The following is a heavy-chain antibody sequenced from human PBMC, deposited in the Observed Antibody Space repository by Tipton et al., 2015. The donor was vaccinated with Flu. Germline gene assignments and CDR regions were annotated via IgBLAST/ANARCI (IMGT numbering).Heavy chain of an antibody. Sequence: GLVKPSETLSLTCTVSGGSISRYYWSWIRQSVGKGPEWIGRTHTNGNTNYNSSFESRLTMSVDTSKSQFSMTLTSVTVADTAVYYCASGNFYDSSGYFAFWGQGILVTVSS. CDR3: ASGNFYDSSGYFAF. J-gene: IGHJ4*02. CDR2: THTNGNT. D-gene: IGHD3-22*01. CDR1: GGSISRYY. V-gene: IGHV4-4*07.